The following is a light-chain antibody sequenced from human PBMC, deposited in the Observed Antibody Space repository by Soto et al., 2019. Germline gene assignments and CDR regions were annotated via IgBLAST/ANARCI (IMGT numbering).Light chain of an antibody. CDR3: QQYNDWPWT. J-gene: IGKJ1*01. V-gene: IGKV3D-15*01. CDR2: DVS. Sequence: EIVLTQSPATLSLSPGERATLSCRASQSVSKCLAWYQQKPGQAPRLLIYDVSSRAPGIPARFSGSGSGTEFTLTISSLHSEDFAVYSCQQYNDWPWTFGQGTKVDIK. CDR1: QSVSKC.